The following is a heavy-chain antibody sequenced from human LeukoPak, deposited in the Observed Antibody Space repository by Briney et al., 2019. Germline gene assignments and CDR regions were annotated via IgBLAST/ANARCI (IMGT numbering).Heavy chain of an antibody. D-gene: IGHD3-22*01. CDR1: GGSISRYY. Sequence: SETLSLTCTVSGGSISRYYWSWIRQPAGKGLEWIGRIYTSGSTNYNPSLKSRVTMSVDTSKNQFSLKLSSVTAADTAVYYCARDRGPIYDSSGYTPLWAFDIWGQGTMVTGSS. V-gene: IGHV4-4*07. CDR3: ARDRGPIYDSSGYTPLWAFDI. J-gene: IGHJ3*02. CDR2: IYTSGST.